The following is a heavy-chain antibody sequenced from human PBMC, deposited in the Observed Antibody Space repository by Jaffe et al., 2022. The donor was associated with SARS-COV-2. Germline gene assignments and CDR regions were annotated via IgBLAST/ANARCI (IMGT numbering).Heavy chain of an antibody. V-gene: IGHV3-23*01. CDR2: ISGSGGST. CDR3: ARAHDYGDFRGY. J-gene: IGHJ4*02. D-gene: IGHD4-17*01. CDR1: GFTFSSYA. Sequence: EVQLLESGGGLVQPGGSLRLSCAASGFTFSSYAMSWVRQAPGKGLEWVSAISGSGGSTYYADSVKGRFTISRDNSKNTLYLQMNSLRAEDTAVYYCARAHDYGDFRGYWGQGTLVTVSS.